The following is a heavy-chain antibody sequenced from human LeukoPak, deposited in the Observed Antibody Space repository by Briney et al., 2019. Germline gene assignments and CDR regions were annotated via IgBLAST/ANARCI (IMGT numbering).Heavy chain of an antibody. J-gene: IGHJ4*02. D-gene: IGHD2-15*01. V-gene: IGHV4-39*07. CDR2: INHSGST. Sequence: SETLSLTCTVSGGSISSGGYYWSWIRQPPGKGLEWIGEINHSGSTNYNPSLKSRVTISVDTSKNQFSLKLSSVTAADTAVYYCARGLMGGVVVVAANHYYFDYWGQGTLVTVSS. CDR3: ARGLMGGVVVVAANHYYFDY. CDR1: GGSISSGGYY.